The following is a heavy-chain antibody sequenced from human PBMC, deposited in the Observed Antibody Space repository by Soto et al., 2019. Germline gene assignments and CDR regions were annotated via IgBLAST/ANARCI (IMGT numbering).Heavy chain of an antibody. V-gene: IGHV3-30*18. CDR2: ISYDGSNK. CDR3: ANDRGSGWYIDAFDI. D-gene: IGHD6-19*01. CDR1: GFTFSSYG. J-gene: IGHJ3*02. Sequence: QVQLVESGGGVVQPGRSLRLSCAASGFTFSSYGMHWVRQAPGKGLEWVAVISYDGSNKYYADSVKGRFTISRDNSKKTLYLQMNSLRAEDTAEYYCANDRGSGWYIDAFDIWGQGTMVTVSS.